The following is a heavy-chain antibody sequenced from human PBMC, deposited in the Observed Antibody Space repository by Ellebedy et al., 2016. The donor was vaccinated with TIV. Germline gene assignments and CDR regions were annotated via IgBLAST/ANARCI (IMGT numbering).Heavy chain of an antibody. J-gene: IGHJ4*02. V-gene: IGHV4-59*08. CDR2: IDYLANN. CDR3: ARHRDGYNYDLDY. D-gene: IGHD5-24*01. Sequence: SETLSLTCTVSGGSITGYFWSWIRQSPGKGLEWVSYIDYLANNNYNPSLNSRAAISLDTSNNQFSLNLNSVTAADTAIYYCARHRDGYNYDLDYWGQGTLVTVSS. CDR1: GGSITGYF.